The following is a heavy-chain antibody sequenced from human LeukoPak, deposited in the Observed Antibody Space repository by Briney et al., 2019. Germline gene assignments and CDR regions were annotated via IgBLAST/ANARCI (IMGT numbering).Heavy chain of an antibody. J-gene: IGHJ4*02. CDR2: ISSSSRCI. D-gene: IGHD3-10*01. CDR3: ARDQYGSGSYSRLDY. CDR1: GFTFSTYS. V-gene: IGHV3-21*01. Sequence: GGSLRLSCAASGFTFSTYSMNWVRQAPGKGREWVSSISSSSRCIYYADSVKGRFTSYRDNAKNSLYLQMNSLRAEDTAVYYCARDQYGSGSYSRLDYWGQGTLVTVSS.